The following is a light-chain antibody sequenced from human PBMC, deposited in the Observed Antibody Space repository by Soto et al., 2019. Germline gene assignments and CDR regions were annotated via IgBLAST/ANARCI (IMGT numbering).Light chain of an antibody. V-gene: IGKV3-20*01. CDR2: DAS. CDR1: QSVTGSY. CDR3: QQYGVLPLT. J-gene: IGKJ4*01. Sequence: EIVLTQSPGTLSLSPGDTATLSCRASQSVTGSYLVWFQQKPGQAPRLLIFDASNRAPGIPARFSGSGSGTDFTLTISRLEPEDFAVYYCQQYGVLPLTFGGGTTVEIK.